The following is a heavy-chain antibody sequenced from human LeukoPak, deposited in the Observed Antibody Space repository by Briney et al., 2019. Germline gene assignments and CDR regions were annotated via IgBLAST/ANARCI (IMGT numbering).Heavy chain of an antibody. V-gene: IGHV1-69*13. D-gene: IGHD1-1*01. Sequence: SVKVSCKASGGTFSSYAISWVRQAPGQGLEWMGGIIPIFGTANYAQKFQGRVTITADESTSTAYMELSSLRSEDTAVYYCARIPTGTYRFDPWGQGTLVTVSS. CDR1: GGTFSSYA. CDR2: IIPIFGTA. CDR3: ARIPTGTYRFDP. J-gene: IGHJ5*02.